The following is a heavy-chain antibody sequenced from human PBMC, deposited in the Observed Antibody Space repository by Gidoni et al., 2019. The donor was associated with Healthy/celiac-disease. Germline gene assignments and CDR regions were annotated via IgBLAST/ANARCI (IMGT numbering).Heavy chain of an antibody. Sequence: QLQLVQSGAEVKKPGSSVKVSCKASGGLFRSYAISWVRQAPGQGLEWMGGIIPILGTANYAQKVQGRVTITADKSTSTAYMELSSLRSEDTAVYYCATTTITIVGVVITDWFDPWGQGTLVTVSS. CDR3: ATTTITIVGVVITDWFDP. V-gene: IGHV1-69*06. CDR1: GGLFRSYA. CDR2: IIPILGTA. J-gene: IGHJ5*02. D-gene: IGHD3-3*01.